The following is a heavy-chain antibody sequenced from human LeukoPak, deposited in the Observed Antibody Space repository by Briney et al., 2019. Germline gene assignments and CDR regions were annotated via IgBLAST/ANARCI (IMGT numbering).Heavy chain of an antibody. J-gene: IGHJ4*02. V-gene: IGHV3-66*01. D-gene: IGHD2-8*01. Sequence: GGSLRLSCAVSGFTVSSNYMSWVRQAPGKGLEWVSIIYSNSSTYYADSVKGRFTISRDKSKNTLYLQMNSLRAEDTAVYYCARGGLMVYWGQGTLVTVSS. CDR3: ARGGLMVY. CDR1: GFTVSSNY. CDR2: IYSNSST.